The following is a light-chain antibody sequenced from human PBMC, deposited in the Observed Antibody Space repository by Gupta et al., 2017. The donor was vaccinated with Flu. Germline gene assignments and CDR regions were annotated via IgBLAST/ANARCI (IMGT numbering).Light chain of an antibody. V-gene: IGLV3-21*02. Sequence: GGNNIWSKTVHWYQQKPGQAPVLVVYDDSDRTSGMPERLSGSNSGNTATLTISRVEDGDEADYYCQVWDSSSEHQVFGGGTKLTVL. CDR3: QVWDSSSEHQV. J-gene: IGLJ2*01. CDR1: NIWSKT. CDR2: DDS.